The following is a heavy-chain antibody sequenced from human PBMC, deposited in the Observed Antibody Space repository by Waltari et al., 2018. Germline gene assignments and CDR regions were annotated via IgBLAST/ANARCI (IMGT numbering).Heavy chain of an antibody. J-gene: IGHJ6*02. V-gene: IGHV5-10-1*03. CDR1: GYSFTSYW. CDR2: LDPREPST. CDR3: ARHLRYYYYYGVDV. Sequence: EVQLVQSGAEVKKPGESLRISCKGSGYSFTSYWYSWVRQMPGKGLAWMGMLDPREPSTKFRPSFQGYVTISVDKSISTAYLQWSSLGASDTAIYYCARHLRYYYYYGVDVWGQGTTVTVSS.